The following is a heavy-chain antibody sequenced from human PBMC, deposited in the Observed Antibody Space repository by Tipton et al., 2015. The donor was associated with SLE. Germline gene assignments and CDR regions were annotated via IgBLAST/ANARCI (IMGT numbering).Heavy chain of an antibody. Sequence: QSGAEVKKPGASVKVSCKASGYTFTSYAMHWVRQAPGQRLEWMGWINAGNGNTKYSQKCQGRVTITRDTSASTAYMELSSLRSEDTAVYYCAASRVATRAPYYYGMDVWGQGTTVTVSS. D-gene: IGHD5-12*01. CDR2: INAGNGNT. J-gene: IGHJ6*02. V-gene: IGHV1-3*01. CDR1: GYTFTSYA. CDR3: AASRVATRAPYYYGMDV.